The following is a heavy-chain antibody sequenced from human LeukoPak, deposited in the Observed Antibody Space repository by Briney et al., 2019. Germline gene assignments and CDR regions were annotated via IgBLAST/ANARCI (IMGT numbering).Heavy chain of an antibody. Sequence: SETLSLTCTVSGGSISSYYWSWIRQPPGKGLEWIGYIYYSGSTNYNPSLKSRVTISVDTSKNQFSLKLSSVTAADTAVYYCARAGATGGGAFDYWGQGTLVTVSS. CDR1: GGSISSYY. V-gene: IGHV4-59*01. J-gene: IGHJ4*02. CDR3: ARAGATGGGAFDY. CDR2: IYYSGST. D-gene: IGHD1-26*01.